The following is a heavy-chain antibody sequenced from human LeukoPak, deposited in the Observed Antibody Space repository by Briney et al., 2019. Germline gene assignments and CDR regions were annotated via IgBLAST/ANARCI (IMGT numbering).Heavy chain of an antibody. CDR2: INSDGSST. V-gene: IGHV3-74*01. D-gene: IGHD2-21*02. Sequence: GGSLRLSCAASGFTFRTFSMHWVREAPGKGLVWVSRINSDGSSTNYADSVKGRFTISRDNSKDTLFLQMHSLRPGDTAVYYCVREDTPATANYWGQGTLVTISS. CDR3: VREDTPATANY. J-gene: IGHJ4*02. CDR1: GFTFRTFS.